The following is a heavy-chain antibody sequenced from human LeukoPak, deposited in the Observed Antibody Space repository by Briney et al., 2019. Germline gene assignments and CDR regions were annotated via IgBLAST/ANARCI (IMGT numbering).Heavy chain of an antibody. CDR3: ARGPMVRGVIIKHYYYYGMDV. CDR2: IYYSGTT. J-gene: IGHJ6*02. CDR1: AGSIRSGSYY. D-gene: IGHD3-10*01. V-gene: IGHV4-31*03. Sequence: SETLSLTCTVSAGSIRSGSYYWTWIRQHPGKGLEWIGYIYYSGTTYSNPSLKSRLTMSIDTSLNQFSLNLNSVTAADTAVYYCARGPMVRGVIIKHYYYYGMDVWGQGTTVTVSS.